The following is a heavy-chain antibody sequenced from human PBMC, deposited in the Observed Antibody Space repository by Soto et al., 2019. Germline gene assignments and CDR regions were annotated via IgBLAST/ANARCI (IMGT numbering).Heavy chain of an antibody. CDR3: ARDQPLGYCSSTSCSTRFDP. D-gene: IGHD2-2*01. CDR1: GGTFSSYA. J-gene: IGHJ5*02. CDR2: IIPIFGTA. V-gene: IGHV1-69*06. Sequence: QVQLVQSGAEVKKPGSSVKVSCKASGGTFSSYAMSWVRQAPGQGLEWMGGIIPIFGTANYAQKFQGKVTITADKSTSTAYMELSSLRSEDTAVYYCARDQPLGYCSSTSCSTRFDPWGQGTLVTVSS.